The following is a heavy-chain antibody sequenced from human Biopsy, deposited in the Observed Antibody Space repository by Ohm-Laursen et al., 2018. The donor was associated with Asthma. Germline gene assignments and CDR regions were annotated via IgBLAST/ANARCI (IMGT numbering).Heavy chain of an antibody. Sequence: GASVKASCKISGYSLTDLSMHWVRQAPGQGLEWMGGHDREEGGTVNARRFQGRVTMTEDTSTDTAYMELSSLSSDDTAVYYCASDFPKDYVRYNFQFWGQGTLVTVSS. CDR1: GYSLTDLS. V-gene: IGHV1-24*01. D-gene: IGHD4-17*01. CDR3: ASDFPKDYVRYNFQF. CDR2: HDREEGGT. J-gene: IGHJ4*02.